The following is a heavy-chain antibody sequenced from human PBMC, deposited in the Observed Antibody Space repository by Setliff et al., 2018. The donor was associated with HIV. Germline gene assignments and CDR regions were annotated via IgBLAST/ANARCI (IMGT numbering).Heavy chain of an antibody. CDR1: GVSITTDGYY. D-gene: IGHD3-16*01. V-gene: IGHV4-31*03. Sequence: SETLSLTCSVSGVSITTDGYYWSWIRHYPGKGLEWIGYMYHSGSTYYNASLASRLIMSLDPSKNQFSLNLRSVTVADTAVYYCARGRYYREISDSLFDFWGQGTLVTV. CDR2: MYHSGST. J-gene: IGHJ4*02. CDR3: ARGRYYREISDSLFDF.